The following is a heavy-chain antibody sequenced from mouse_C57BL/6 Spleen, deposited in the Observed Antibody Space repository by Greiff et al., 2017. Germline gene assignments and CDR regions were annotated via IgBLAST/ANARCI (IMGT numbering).Heavy chain of an antibody. CDR1: GYTFTGYW. J-gene: IGHJ2*01. Sequence: QVQLQQSVAELMKPGASVKLSSKATGYTFTGYWIKWVKQRPGHGLEWIGEILPGGGCTNSNGRFKGKATLTADKSSNTAYMQLSSRTTEDSAIYYCARLELRDYFAYWGQGTTLTVSS. CDR3: ARLELRDYFAY. V-gene: IGHV1-9*01. CDR2: ILPGGGCT.